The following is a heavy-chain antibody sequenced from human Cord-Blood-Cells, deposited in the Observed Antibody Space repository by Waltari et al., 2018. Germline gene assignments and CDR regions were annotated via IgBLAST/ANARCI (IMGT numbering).Heavy chain of an antibody. CDR3: ARDCRYCSGGSSSNFDY. D-gene: IGHD2-15*01. Sequence: QVKLQESGPGLVKASQTLSRPCTVSCSPISSGGYYWSWIRQHPGKGLEWIGYIYYSGSTYYNPSLKSRVTISVDTSKNQFSLKLSSVTAADTAVYYCARDCRYCSGGSSSNFDYWGQGTLVTVSS. CDR2: IYYSGST. V-gene: IGHV4-31*03. J-gene: IGHJ4*02. CDR1: CSPISSGGYY.